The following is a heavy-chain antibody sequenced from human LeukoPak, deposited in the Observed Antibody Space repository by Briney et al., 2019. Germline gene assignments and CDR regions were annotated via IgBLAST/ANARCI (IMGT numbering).Heavy chain of an antibody. D-gene: IGHD6-6*01. CDR1: GDSISSGSYY. V-gene: IGHV4-61*02. CDR2: IYSSGRT. J-gene: IGHJ6*03. CDR3: ARDWGVSARPGYMDV. Sequence: SETLSLTCTVSGDSISSGSYYWSWIRQPAGEGLEWIGRIYSSGRTHYSPSLKSRVATSVDTSKNRFSLRLSSVTAADTAVYYCARDWGVSARPGYMDVWGKGTTVTVSS.